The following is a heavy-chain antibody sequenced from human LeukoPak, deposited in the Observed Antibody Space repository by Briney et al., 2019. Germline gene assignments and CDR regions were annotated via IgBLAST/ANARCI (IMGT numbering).Heavy chain of an antibody. V-gene: IGHV3-49*03. CDR1: GFTFGDYA. Sequence: SGGSLRLSCTASGFTFGDYAMSWFRQAPGKGLECVGFIRSKAYGGTTEYAASVKGRFTISRDDSKSIAYLQMNGLKTDDTAVYYCTGLKGTGWPIDYWCQGTLVTGSS. CDR3: TGLKGTGWPIDY. J-gene: IGHJ4*02. CDR2: IRSKAYGGTT. D-gene: IGHD6-19*01.